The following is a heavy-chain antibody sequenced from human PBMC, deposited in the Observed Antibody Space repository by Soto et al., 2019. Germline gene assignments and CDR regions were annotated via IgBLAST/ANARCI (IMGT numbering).Heavy chain of an antibody. J-gene: IGHJ4*02. CDR3: ARGSGIVALPGELEDVKYDY. CDR1: GQSFSGHS. CDR2: INESGST. Sequence: QVQLQQWGAGLVKPSETLSLSCAVYGQSFSGHSWAWIRQPPGKGLEWIGEINESGSTYYNPSLRSRVTISTETSKNQFSLKLSSVSAADTAEYFCARGSGIVALPGELEDVKYDYWGQGTLVNVSS. D-gene: IGHD1-1*01. V-gene: IGHV4-34*01.